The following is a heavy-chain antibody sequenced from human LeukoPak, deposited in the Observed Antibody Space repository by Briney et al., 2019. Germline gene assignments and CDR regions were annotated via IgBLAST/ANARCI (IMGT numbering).Heavy chain of an antibody. J-gene: IGHJ5*02. V-gene: IGHV4-39*01. CDR1: GGSISSSSYY. CDR2: IYYSGST. CDR3: ARQGRYVWFDP. Sequence: SETLSLTCTVSGGSISSSSYYWGWIRQPPGKGLEWIGSIYYSGSTYYNPSLKSRVTISVYTSKNQFSLKLSSVTAADTAVYYCARQGRYVWFDPWGQGTLVTVSS. D-gene: IGHD3-16*01.